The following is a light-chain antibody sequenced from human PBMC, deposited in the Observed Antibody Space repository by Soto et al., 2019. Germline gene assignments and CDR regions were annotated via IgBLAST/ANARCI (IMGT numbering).Light chain of an antibody. Sequence: QSVLTQPPSASGTPGQRVTISCSGSSSNIGSNTVNWYQQLPGTAPKLLVYSNNQRPSGVPDRFSGSKSGTSASLAISGLQSDDEADYYCAAWDDGLNGHVVCGGGTKLTVL. CDR2: SNN. CDR1: SSNIGSNT. V-gene: IGLV1-44*01. J-gene: IGLJ2*01. CDR3: AAWDDGLNGHVV.